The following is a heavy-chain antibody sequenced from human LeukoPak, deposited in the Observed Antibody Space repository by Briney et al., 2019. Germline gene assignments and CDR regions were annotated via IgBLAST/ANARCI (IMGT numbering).Heavy chain of an antibody. V-gene: IGHV3-48*02. CDR1: GFTFSNYG. J-gene: IGHJ3*02. D-gene: IGHD3-10*01. Sequence: GGSLRLSCAASGFTFSNYGMNWVRQAPGKGLEWISYISSSSSLIYYADSVKGRFTISRDNAKNSLYLQMNSLRDEDTAVYYCARGLLWFGSLVAFDIWGQGTMVTVSS. CDR2: ISSSSSLI. CDR3: ARGLLWFGSLVAFDI.